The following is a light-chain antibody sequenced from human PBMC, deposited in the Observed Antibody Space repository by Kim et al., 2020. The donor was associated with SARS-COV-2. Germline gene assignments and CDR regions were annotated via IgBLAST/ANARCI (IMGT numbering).Light chain of an antibody. CDR2: GVS. J-gene: IGKJ1*01. CDR3: HQYGSSPWT. Sequence: EVVLTQSPATLSLSPGERATLSCRASQTVNSRYLAWYQQTPGQATRLLIYGVSTRAAGIPDRFSGSGSGTDFTLTISRLEPEDFAVYYCHQYGSSPWTSGHGTKVDIK. CDR1: QTVNSRY. V-gene: IGKV3-20*01.